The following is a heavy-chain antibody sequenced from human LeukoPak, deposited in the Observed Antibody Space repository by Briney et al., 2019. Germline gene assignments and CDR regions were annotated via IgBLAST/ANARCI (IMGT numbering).Heavy chain of an antibody. V-gene: IGHV1-18*01. CDR3: ATDIVVVPAASQESAGNDY. J-gene: IGHJ4*02. Sequence: GSSVKVSCKASGYTFTSYGISWVRQAPGQGLEWMGWISAYNGNTNYAQKLQGRVTMTTDTSTSTAYMELRSLRSDDTAVYYCATDIVVVPAASQESAGNDYWGQGTLSPSPQ. CDR2: ISAYNGNT. D-gene: IGHD2-2*01. CDR1: GYTFTSYG.